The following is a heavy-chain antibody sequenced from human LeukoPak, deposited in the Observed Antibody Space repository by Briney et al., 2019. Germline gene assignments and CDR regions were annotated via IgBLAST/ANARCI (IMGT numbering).Heavy chain of an antibody. CDR1: GGSISSYY. Sequence: SETLSLTCTVSGGSISSYYWSWIRQPAGKGXXXIGRIYTSGSTNYNPSLKSRVTMSVDTSKNQFSLKLSSVTAADTAVYYCARDGWRDAFDIWGQGTMVTVSS. CDR3: ARDGWRDAFDI. CDR2: IYTSGST. J-gene: IGHJ3*02. V-gene: IGHV4-4*07. D-gene: IGHD6-19*01.